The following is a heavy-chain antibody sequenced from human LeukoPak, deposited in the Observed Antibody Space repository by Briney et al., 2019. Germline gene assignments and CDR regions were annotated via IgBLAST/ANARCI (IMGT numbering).Heavy chain of an antibody. V-gene: IGHV3-23*01. CDR1: GFIFSNYG. CDR3: AKDYSSGYYYDY. Sequence: PGGSLRLSCTASGFIFSNYGMSWVRQAPGKRLEWVSAISDSDGHTYYADSVKGRFTISRDNSKNTLYLQMNSLRAEDTAVYYCAKDYSSGYYYDYWGQGTLVTVSS. CDR2: ISDSDGHT. D-gene: IGHD3-22*01. J-gene: IGHJ4*02.